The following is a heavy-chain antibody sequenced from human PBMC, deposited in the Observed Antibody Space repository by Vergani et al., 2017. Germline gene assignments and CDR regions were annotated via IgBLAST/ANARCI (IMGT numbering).Heavy chain of an antibody. CDR2: ISFDGNKK. V-gene: IGHV3-30*18. D-gene: IGHD5-12*01. CDR3: TKGSVYYHDSAGHGYDPYTGFDL. Sequence: QVRLVESGGGVVQPGGSLRLSCAASGFSFTSYGMHWVRQPPGKGLEWVATISFDGNKKDYTEAVRGRFTISRDNAKNSLFLEMNSLRFEDTAVYFCTKGSVYYHDSAGHGYDPYTGFDLWGQGTLVTVSS. J-gene: IGHJ3*01. CDR1: GFSFTSYG.